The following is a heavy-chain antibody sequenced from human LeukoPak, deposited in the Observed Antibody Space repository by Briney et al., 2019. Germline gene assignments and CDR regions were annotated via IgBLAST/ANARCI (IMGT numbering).Heavy chain of an antibody. Sequence: GGSLRLSCAASGFTFSSYDMNWVRQAPGKGLEWVSYISSSGSTIYYADSVKGRVTISRDNAKNSLYLQMNSLRAEDTAMYYCARLPGGVVIDAGLYWGQGTLVTVSS. CDR2: ISSSGSTI. D-gene: IGHD2-21*01. J-gene: IGHJ4*02. CDR1: GFTFSSYD. V-gene: IGHV3-48*01. CDR3: ARLPGGVVIDAGLY.